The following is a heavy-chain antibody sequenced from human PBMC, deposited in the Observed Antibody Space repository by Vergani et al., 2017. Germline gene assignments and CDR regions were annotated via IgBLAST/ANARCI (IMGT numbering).Heavy chain of an antibody. CDR2: IKSRTDGGTT. V-gene: IGHV3-15*01. CDR1: GFTFSNAW. Sequence: VQLVESGGGVVQPGRSLRLSCAASGFTFSNAWMSWVRQAPGKGLEWVGRIKSRTDGGTTDYAAPVKGRFTISRDESKNTLYLQMNSLKTEDTAVYYCTTAIKGYCGGDCYSGGDYWGQGTLVTVSS. J-gene: IGHJ4*02. CDR3: TTAIKGYCGGDCYSGGDY. D-gene: IGHD2-21*02.